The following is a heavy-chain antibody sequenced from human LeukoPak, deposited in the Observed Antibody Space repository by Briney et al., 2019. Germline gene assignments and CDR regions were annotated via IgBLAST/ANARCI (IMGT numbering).Heavy chain of an antibody. J-gene: IGHJ4*02. Sequence: GASVKVSCKASGYTFTSYGISWVRQVPGQGLEWMGWISAYNGNTNYAQKLQGRVTMTTDTSTSTAYMELRSLRSDDTAVYYCASGGGIAAAHYYFDYWGQGTLVTVSS. CDR1: GYTFTSYG. D-gene: IGHD6-13*01. CDR2: ISAYNGNT. V-gene: IGHV1-18*01. CDR3: ASGGGIAAAHYYFDY.